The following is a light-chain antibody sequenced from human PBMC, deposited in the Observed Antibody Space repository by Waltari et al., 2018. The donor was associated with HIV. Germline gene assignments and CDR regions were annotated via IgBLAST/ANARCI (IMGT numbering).Light chain of an antibody. CDR1: QSVSSN. V-gene: IGKV3-15*01. Sequence: EIVLTQSPATLSVSPGERDTLACRANQSVSSNLAWYQQKPGQAPRLLIYGASTRAAGIPARFSGSGSGTEFIRTISSLQSEDFAVYYCHQDNNWPPFTFGPGTKVDIK. CDR2: GAS. CDR3: HQDNNWPPFT. J-gene: IGKJ3*01.